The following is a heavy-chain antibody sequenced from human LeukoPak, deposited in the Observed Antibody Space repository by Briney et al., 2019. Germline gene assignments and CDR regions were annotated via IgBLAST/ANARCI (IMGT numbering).Heavy chain of an antibody. V-gene: IGHV3-64D*09. CDR1: GFTFSSYA. Sequence: GGSLRLSCSASGFTFSSYAMHWVRQAPGKGLEYVSAISSNGGSTYYADSVKGRFTISRDNSKNTLYLQMSSLRAEDTAVYYCVKAQTYDFWSGYSRRGAFDIWGQGTMVTVSS. J-gene: IGHJ3*02. CDR2: ISSNGGST. D-gene: IGHD3-3*01. CDR3: VKAQTYDFWSGYSRRGAFDI.